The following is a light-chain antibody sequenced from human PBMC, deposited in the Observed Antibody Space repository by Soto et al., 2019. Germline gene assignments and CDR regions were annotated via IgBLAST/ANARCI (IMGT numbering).Light chain of an antibody. CDR3: QLLITFPVT. CDR2: ASS. V-gene: IGKV1-9*01. CDR1: QGISSY. Sequence: DIQLTQSPSFLSASVGDRVTITCRASQGISSYLAWYQQTPGKAPKLLIYASSTLQSGVPSRFSGSVSETEFTLTISSPQPEDSATYYCQLLITFPVTCSQGTRL. J-gene: IGKJ5*01.